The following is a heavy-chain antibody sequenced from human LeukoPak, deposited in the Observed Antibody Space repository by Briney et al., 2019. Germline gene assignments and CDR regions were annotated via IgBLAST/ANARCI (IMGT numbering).Heavy chain of an antibody. V-gene: IGHV4-34*01. J-gene: IGHJ4*02. CDR3: ARVPWAEVATAYFDY. D-gene: IGHD5-12*01. CDR2: INHSGST. Sequence: SETLSLTCAVYGGSFSGYYWSWIRQPPGKGLEWIGEINHSGSTNYNPSLKSRVTISVDTSKNQFSLKLSSVTAADTAVYYCARVPWAEVATAYFDYWGQGTLVTVSS. CDR1: GGSFSGYY.